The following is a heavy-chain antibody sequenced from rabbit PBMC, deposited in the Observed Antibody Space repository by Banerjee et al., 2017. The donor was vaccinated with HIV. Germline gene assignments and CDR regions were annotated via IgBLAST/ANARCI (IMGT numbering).Heavy chain of an antibody. CDR3: ASDIYGYGAFNL. CDR1: GFDLSNYYY. V-gene: IGHV1S40*01. CDR2: IYAGGDGRI. J-gene: IGHJ4*01. Sequence: QSLEESGGGLVQPEGSLTLTCKASGFDLSNYYYMCWVRQAPGKGLEWIGTIYAGGDGRIYYATWAKGRFTISKTSSTTVTLQMTSLTAADTATYFCASDIYGYGAFNLWGPGTLVT. D-gene: IGHD6-1*01.